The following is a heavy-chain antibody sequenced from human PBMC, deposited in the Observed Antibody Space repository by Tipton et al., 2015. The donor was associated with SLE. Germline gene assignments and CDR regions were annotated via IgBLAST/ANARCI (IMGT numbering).Heavy chain of an antibody. CDR1: GGSFSGYY. CDR2: IYDSGST. D-gene: IGHD1-26*01. V-gene: IGHV4-59*01. Sequence: TLSLTCNVSGGSFSGYYWNWIRQPPGKGLEWIGYIYDSGSTNFNPSLKSRVIISEDTSKNQFSLKLRSVTAADSAIYYCARDRLGGPFDSWGQGTLVTVSS. CDR3: ARDRLGGPFDS. J-gene: IGHJ4*02.